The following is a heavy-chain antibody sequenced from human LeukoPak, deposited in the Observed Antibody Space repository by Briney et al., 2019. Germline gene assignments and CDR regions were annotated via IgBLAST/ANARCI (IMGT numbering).Heavy chain of an antibody. CDR1: SDSISGYY. D-gene: IGHD1-20*01. Sequence: SSETLSLTCSVSSDSISGYYWSWLRQPPGKGLEWIGYIYYSGNTYYNPSHKSRVTISLDTSKNQFSLKMNSMTAADTAVYYCARDTYNWNVDTFDPWGQGTLVTVSS. V-gene: IGHV4-59*01. J-gene: IGHJ5*02. CDR2: IYYSGNT. CDR3: ARDTYNWNVDTFDP.